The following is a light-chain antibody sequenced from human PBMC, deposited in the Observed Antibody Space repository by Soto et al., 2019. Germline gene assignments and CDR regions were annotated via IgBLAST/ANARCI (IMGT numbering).Light chain of an antibody. CDR2: HVT. CDR3: ISYTTSGTYV. Sequence: SDRNQAASGYGAHGEWSTITRNKTRSDVGAYDYVSWYQQQPGKAPKLMMYHVTYRPSGSSYRFSGSKSGNTASLTISGLQAEDEADYYCISYTTSGTYVFGTGTKVTVL. CDR1: RSDVGAYDY. J-gene: IGLJ1*01. V-gene: IGLV2-14*01.